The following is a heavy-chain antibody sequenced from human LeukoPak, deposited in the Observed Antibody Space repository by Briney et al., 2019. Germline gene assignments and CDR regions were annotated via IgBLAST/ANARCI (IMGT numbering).Heavy chain of an antibody. Sequence: PGGSLRLSCAASGFIFNNFAMSWVRQAPGKGLEWVSDISGSGGSKYYADSVKGGFNISRDNSKHTLYLQMNSLRAEDTAVYYCGKNVKSSGCYSDYWGQGTLVTVSS. J-gene: IGHJ4*02. CDR1: GFIFNNFA. D-gene: IGHD6-19*01. CDR3: GKNVKSSGCYSDY. V-gene: IGHV3-23*01. CDR2: ISGSGGSK.